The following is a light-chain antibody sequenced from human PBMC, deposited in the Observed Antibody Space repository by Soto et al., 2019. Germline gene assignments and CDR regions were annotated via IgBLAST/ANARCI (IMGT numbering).Light chain of an antibody. V-gene: IGKV1-39*02. CDR3: QYYGDSPRT. CDR2: DAS. J-gene: IGKJ1*01. CDR1: QRISSY. Sequence: DILMTQSPPSLSASVVDIVPITCRASQRISSYLNWYQQKPGKAPNLLIWDASTLQSGVPSRFGGSGSETDFTLTISSLDPDDFAVYHCQYYGDSPRTFGQGTKVDI.